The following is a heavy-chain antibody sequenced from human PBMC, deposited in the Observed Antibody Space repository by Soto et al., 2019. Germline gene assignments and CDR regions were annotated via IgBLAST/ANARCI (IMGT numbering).Heavy chain of an antibody. V-gene: IGHV1-18*01. D-gene: IGHD1-1*01. CDR3: ARGRYGDY. J-gene: IGHJ4*02. Sequence: QVHLVQSGAEVKKPGASVKVSCKCSGYTFTSYGITWVRQAPGQGLEWMGWISAHNDNTDYAQKLKRRVNVTRDTSTSTAYMELRSLRSDDTAVYYCARGRYGDYWGQGALVTVSS. CDR1: GYTFTSYG. CDR2: ISAHNDNT.